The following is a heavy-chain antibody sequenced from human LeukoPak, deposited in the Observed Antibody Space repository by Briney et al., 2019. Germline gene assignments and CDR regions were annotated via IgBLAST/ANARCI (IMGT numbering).Heavy chain of an antibody. J-gene: IGHJ4*02. Sequence: SETLSLTCAVYGGSFSGYYWSWIRQPPGKGLEWIGEINHSGSTNYNPSPKSRVTISVDTSKNQFSLKLSSVTAADTAVYYCARGALLEWLLYLPRWYFDYWGQGTLVTVSS. CDR2: INHSGST. CDR1: GGSFSGYY. D-gene: IGHD3-3*01. V-gene: IGHV4-34*01. CDR3: ARGALLEWLLYLPRWYFDY.